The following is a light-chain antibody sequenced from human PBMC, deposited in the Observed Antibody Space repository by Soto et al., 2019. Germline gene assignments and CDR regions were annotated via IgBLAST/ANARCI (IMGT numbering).Light chain of an antibody. CDR1: SSDVGGYNY. Sequence: QSALAQPASVSGSPGQSIAISCTGTSSDVGGYNYVSWHQPHPGKAPKVLISVVSNRPSGVSNRFSGSKSGNTASLTISGLQAEDEADYYCSSYRSGGTFVFGSGTRSPS. V-gene: IGLV2-14*01. CDR3: SSYRSGGTFV. J-gene: IGLJ1*01. CDR2: VVS.